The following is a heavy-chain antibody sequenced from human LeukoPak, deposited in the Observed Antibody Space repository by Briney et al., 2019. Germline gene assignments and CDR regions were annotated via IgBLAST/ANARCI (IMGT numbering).Heavy chain of an antibody. CDR2: IYYSGST. CDR3: ARGLGHCSGGSCYPPFDP. D-gene: IGHD2-15*01. CDR1: GGSISSGGYY. J-gene: IGHJ5*02. Sequence: PSQTLSLTCTVSGGSISSGGYYWSWLRQHPGKGLEWIGYIYYSGSTYYNPSLKSRVTISVDTSKNQFSLKLSSVTAADTAVYYCARGLGHCSGGSCYPPFDPWGQGTLVTVSS. V-gene: IGHV4-31*03.